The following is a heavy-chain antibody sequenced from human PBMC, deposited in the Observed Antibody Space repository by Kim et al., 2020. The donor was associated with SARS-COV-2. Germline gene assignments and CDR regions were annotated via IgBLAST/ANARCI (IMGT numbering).Heavy chain of an antibody. D-gene: IGHD6-13*01. CDR2: ISSSGGTI. Sequence: GGSLRLFCAASRFTFSTYEMNWVRQAPGKGLEWVSYISSSGGTIYYADSVKGRFTISRDNAKNSLYLQMNSLRAEDTADYYCARSLLDSISWFPGFDYWG. CDR3: ARSLLDSISWFPGFDY. CDR1: RFTFSTYE. V-gene: IGHV3-48*03. J-gene: IGHJ4*01.